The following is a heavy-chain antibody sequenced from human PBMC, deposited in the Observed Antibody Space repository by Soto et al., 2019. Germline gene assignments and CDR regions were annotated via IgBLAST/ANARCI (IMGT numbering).Heavy chain of an antibody. Sequence: LGESLKISCKGSGYSFTSYWVSWVRQMPGKGLEWMGRIDPSDSYTNYSPSFQGHVTISADKSISTAYLQWSSLKASDTAMYYCARPLSYCTNGVCYSGWYFDLWGRGTLVTVSS. V-gene: IGHV5-10-1*01. CDR2: IDPSDSYT. J-gene: IGHJ2*01. CDR1: GYSFTSYW. CDR3: ARPLSYCTNGVCYSGWYFDL. D-gene: IGHD2-8*01.